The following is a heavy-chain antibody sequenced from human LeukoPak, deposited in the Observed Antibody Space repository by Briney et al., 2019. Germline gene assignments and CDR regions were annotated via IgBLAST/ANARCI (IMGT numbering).Heavy chain of an antibody. CDR1: GVTFSSYS. J-gene: IGHJ4*02. Sequence: GGSLRLSCVVSGVTFSSYSMNWVRQAPGKGLEWVSSIRSSSSYIYYADSVKGRFIISRDNAKNSLHLQMNSLRAEDTAVYYCARDQYGDYVFDYWGQGTLVTVSS. CDR3: ARDQYGDYVFDY. D-gene: IGHD4-17*01. V-gene: IGHV3-21*01. CDR2: IRSSSSYI.